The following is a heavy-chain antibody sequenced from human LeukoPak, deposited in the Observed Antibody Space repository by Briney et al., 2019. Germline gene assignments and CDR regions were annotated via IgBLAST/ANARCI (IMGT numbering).Heavy chain of an antibody. J-gene: IGHJ4*02. CDR3: ARDGNYYGSGSYLYYFDY. CDR1: GYTFTGYY. V-gene: IGHV1-2*04. Sequence: ASVKVSCKASGYTFTGYYMHWVRQAPGQGLEWMGWINPNSGGTNYAQKFQGWVTMTRDTSISTAYMELSRLRSDDTAVYYCARDGNYYGSGSYLYYFDYWGQGTLVTVSS. CDR2: INPNSGGT. D-gene: IGHD3-10*01.